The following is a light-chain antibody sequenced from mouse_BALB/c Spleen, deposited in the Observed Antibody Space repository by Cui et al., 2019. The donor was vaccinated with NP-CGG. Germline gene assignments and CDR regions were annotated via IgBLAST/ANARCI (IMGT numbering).Light chain of an antibody. CDR2: GTN. CDR1: TGAVITSNY. Sequence: QAVVTQESALTTSPGETVTLTCRSSTGAVITSNYANWVQEKPDHLFTGLIGGTNNRVPGVPARFSGSLIGDKDALTITGAQTEDEAIYFCALWYSNHWVFGGGTKLTVL. CDR3: ALWYSNHWV. J-gene: IGLJ1*01. V-gene: IGLV1*01.